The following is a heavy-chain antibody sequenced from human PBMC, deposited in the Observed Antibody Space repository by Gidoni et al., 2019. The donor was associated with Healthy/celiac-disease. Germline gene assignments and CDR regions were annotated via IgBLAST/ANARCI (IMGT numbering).Heavy chain of an antibody. CDR1: GGSFSGYY. V-gene: IGHV4-34*01. Sequence: QVQLQQWGAGLLKPSETLSLTCAVYGGSFSGYYWSWIRQPPGKGLEWIGEINHSGSTNYNPSLKSRVTISVDTSKNQFSLKLSSVTAADTAVYYCASTSQKPALRVAAAGMYYYYYGMDVWGQGTTVTVSS. CDR3: ASTSQKPALRVAAAGMYYYYYGMDV. CDR2: INHSGST. D-gene: IGHD6-13*01. J-gene: IGHJ6*02.